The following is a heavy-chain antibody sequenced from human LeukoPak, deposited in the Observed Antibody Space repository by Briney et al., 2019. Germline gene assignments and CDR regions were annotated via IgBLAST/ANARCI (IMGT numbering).Heavy chain of an antibody. Sequence: GGSLRLSCAASGFTFSSYSMSWIRQAPGKGLEWVSYISSSGGSISYTDSVKGRFTISRDNARNSLYLQMDSLRAEDTAVYYCASRINHYDSSGYNYWGQGALVTVSS. CDR2: ISSSGGSI. J-gene: IGHJ4*02. V-gene: IGHV3-48*04. CDR1: GFTFSSYS. D-gene: IGHD3-22*01. CDR3: ASRINHYDSSGYNY.